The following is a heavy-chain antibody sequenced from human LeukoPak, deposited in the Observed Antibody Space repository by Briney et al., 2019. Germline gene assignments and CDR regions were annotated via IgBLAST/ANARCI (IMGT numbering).Heavy chain of an antibody. D-gene: IGHD2-2*01. Sequence: GRSLRLSCAASGFTFDDYAMHWVRQPPGKGLEWVSGISWNSGSIGYADSVKGRFTISRDNAKNSLYLQMNSLRAEDTALYYCAKGPSLDCSSTSCYSYYYYMDVWGKGTTVTVSS. CDR2: ISWNSGSI. J-gene: IGHJ6*03. CDR3: AKGPSLDCSSTSCYSYYYYMDV. V-gene: IGHV3-9*01. CDR1: GFTFDDYA.